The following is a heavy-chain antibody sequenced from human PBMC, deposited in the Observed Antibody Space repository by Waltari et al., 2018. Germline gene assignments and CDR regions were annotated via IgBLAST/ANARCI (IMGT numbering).Heavy chain of an antibody. J-gene: IGHJ6*03. CDR3: ARVASGGYSLYYYYYMDV. CDR2: MSSSGSK. D-gene: IGHD2-21*02. CDR1: GFSFSNSI. Sequence: EVQLVESGGGLVQPGESLRPSCAASGFSFSNSIMNWVRQAPGKGLEWVAYMSSSGSKFYADSVKGRFTISRYNAKNSLYLQLNSLRAEDTAVYYCARVASGGYSLYYYYYMDVWGKGTTVTVSS. V-gene: IGHV3-48*01.